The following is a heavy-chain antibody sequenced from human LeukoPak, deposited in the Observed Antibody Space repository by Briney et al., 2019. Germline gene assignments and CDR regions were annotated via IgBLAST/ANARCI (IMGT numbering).Heavy chain of an antibody. J-gene: IGHJ4*02. CDR2: INWNGGST. V-gene: IGHV3-20*04. CDR1: GFTFDDYG. D-gene: IGHD3-10*01. CDR3: ARSDGSGSYSFRGYFDY. Sequence: PGGPLRLSCAASGFTFDDYGMSWVRQAPGKGLEWVSGINWNGGSTGYADSVKGRFTISRDNAKNSLYLQMNSLRAEDTALYYCARSDGSGSYSFRGYFDYWGQGTLVTVSS.